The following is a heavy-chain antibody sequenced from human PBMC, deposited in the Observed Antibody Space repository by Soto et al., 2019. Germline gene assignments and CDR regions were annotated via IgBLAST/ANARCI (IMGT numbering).Heavy chain of an antibody. CDR3: AKVDSSGWTVYYYYDMDV. V-gene: IGHV3-23*01. Sequence: EVQLLESGGGLVEPGGSLRLSCAASGFTFSSYAMSWVRQAPGKGLEWVSAVSGSGARTYYADSVKGRFTISRDNSKNPLYLQMNSLRAEDTAVYYCAKVDSSGWTVYYYYDMDVWGQGTTVTVSS. CDR1: GFTFSSYA. D-gene: IGHD6-19*01. CDR2: VSGSGART. J-gene: IGHJ6*02.